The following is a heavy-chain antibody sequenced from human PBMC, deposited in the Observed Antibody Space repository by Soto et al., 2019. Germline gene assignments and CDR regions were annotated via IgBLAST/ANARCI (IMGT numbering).Heavy chain of an antibody. CDR1: GFTFSSYA. CDR2: ISGSGGST. V-gene: IGHV3-23*01. D-gene: IGHD2-21*02. J-gene: IGHJ4*02. CDR3: QRVVTAIRGWYFDY. Sequence: EVQLLESGGGLVQPGGSLRLSCAASGFTFSSYAMSWVRQAPGKGLEWISAISGSGGSTYYADSVKGRFTTSRDNSKNTLYLQMNSLRAEDTAVYYCQRVVTAIRGWYFDYWGQGTLVTVSS.